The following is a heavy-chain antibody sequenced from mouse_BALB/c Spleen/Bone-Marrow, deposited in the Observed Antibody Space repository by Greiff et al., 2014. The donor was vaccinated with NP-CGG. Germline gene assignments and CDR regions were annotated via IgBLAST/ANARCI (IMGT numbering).Heavy chain of an antibody. V-gene: IGHV1-80*01. CDR2: IYPGDGDT. CDR1: GYAFSNYG. CDR3: ASVYDYGRRYATDY. J-gene: IGHJ4*01. Sequence: QVQLQLSGAELVRPGSSVKISCKASGYAFSNYGMNWVKQRPGQGLEWIGQIYPGDGDTNYNGKFKGRVTLTADKSSSTAYMQLSSLTSEDSAVYFCASVYDYGRRYATDYTGQGSS. D-gene: IGHD2-4*01.